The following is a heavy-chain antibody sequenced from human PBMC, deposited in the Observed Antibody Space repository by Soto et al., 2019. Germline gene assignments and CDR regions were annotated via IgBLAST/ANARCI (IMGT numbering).Heavy chain of an antibody. D-gene: IGHD5-18*01. CDR1: GGSISSGDYY. J-gene: IGHJ4*02. V-gene: IGHV4-30-4*01. CDR2: IYYSGST. Sequence: QVQLQESGPGLVKPSQTLSLTCTVSGGSISSGDYYWSWIRQPPGKGLEWIGYIYYSGSTYYNPSLKGRVTISVDTSKNPFSLTLSSVSAADTAVYYCASNSYGYILYDYWGQGTLVTVSS. CDR3: ASNSYGYILYDY.